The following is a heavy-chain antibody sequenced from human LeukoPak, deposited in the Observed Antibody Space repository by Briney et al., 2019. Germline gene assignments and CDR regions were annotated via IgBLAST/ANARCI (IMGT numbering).Heavy chain of an antibody. CDR2: IYISGST. CDR1: GYSISSGHY. J-gene: IGHJ4*02. V-gene: IGHV4-38-2*02. CDR3: ARDLVDTVMSHLVLFDY. Sequence: PSETLSLTCTVSGYSISSGHYWGWIRQSAGKGLEWIGRIYISGSTKYNPSLKSRVTISVDTSKNQFSLKLSSVTAADTAVYYCARDLVDTVMSHLVLFDYWGQGTLVTVSS. D-gene: IGHD5-18*01.